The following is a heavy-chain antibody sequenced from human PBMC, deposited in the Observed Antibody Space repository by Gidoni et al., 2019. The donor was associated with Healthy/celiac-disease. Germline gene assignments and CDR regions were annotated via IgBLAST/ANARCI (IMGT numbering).Heavy chain of an antibody. CDR1: GFTFSSYG. J-gene: IGHJ4*02. D-gene: IGHD1-1*01. Sequence: QVQLVESGRGVVQPGRSLRLSCAASGFTFSSYGMHWVRQAPGKGLEWVAVISYDGSNKYYADSVKGRFTISRDNSKNTLYLQMNSLRAEDTAVYYCAKGNEWGYWGQGTLVTVSS. CDR2: ISYDGSNK. CDR3: AKGNEWGY. V-gene: IGHV3-30*18.